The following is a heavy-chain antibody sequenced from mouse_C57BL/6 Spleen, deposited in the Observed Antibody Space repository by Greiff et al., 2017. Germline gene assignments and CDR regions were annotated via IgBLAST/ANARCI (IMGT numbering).Heavy chain of an antibody. V-gene: IGHV1-39*01. J-gene: IGHJ1*03. CDR2: INPNYGTT. CDR3: ARPAEALWYFDV. CDR1: GYSFTDYN. Sequence: QLQQSGPELVKPGASVKISCKASGYSFTDYNMNWVNQSNGKSLEWIGVINPNYGTTSYNQKFKGKATLTVDQSSSTAYMQLNSLTSADSAVDDCARPAEALWYFDVWGTGTTVTVSS.